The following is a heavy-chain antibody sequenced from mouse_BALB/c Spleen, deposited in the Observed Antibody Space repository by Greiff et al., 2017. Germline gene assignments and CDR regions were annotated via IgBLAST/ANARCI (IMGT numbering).Heavy chain of an antibody. Sequence: EVQLQESGGGLVQPGGSRTLSCAASGFTFSSFGMHWVRQAPEKGLEWVAYISSGSSTIYYADKVKGRFTISRDKPKDTLFLQMTSLRSEDTAMYYCARRGAGGNYVWFAYWGQGTLVTVSA. CDR3: ARRGAGGNYVWFAY. CDR1: GFTFSSFG. D-gene: IGHD2-1*01. CDR2: ISSGSSTI. V-gene: IGHV5-17*02. J-gene: IGHJ3*01.